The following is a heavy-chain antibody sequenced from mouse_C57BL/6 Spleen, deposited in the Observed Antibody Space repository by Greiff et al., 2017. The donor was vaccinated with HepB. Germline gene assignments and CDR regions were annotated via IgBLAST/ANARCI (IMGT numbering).Heavy chain of an antibody. CDR1: GFTFSDYY. V-gene: IGHV5-16*01. CDR2: INYDGSST. Sequence: EVKLVESEGGLVQPGSSMKLSCTASGFTFSDYYMAWVRQVPEKGLEWVANINYDGSSTYYLDSLKSRFIISRDNAKNILYLQMSSLKSEDTATYYCARENLGFAYWGQGTLVTVSA. J-gene: IGHJ3*01. CDR3: ARENLGFAY.